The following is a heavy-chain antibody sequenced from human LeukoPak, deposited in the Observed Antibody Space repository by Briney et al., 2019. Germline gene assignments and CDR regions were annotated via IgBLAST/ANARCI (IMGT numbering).Heavy chain of an antibody. CDR1: GYTFTDYY. Sequence: APVKVSCKASGYTFTDYYVHWVRQAPGQGLEWMGWINSNSGSTSYAQNFQGRVTMTRDTSISTLYVELSSLRSDDTAVYYCARVRVYSSGWNFDYWGQGTLVTVSS. D-gene: IGHD6-19*01. J-gene: IGHJ4*02. CDR2: INSNSGST. V-gene: IGHV1-2*02. CDR3: ARVRVYSSGWNFDY.